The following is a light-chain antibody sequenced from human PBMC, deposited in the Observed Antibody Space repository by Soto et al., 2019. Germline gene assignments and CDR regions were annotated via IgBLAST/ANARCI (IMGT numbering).Light chain of an antibody. Sequence: QSVLTQPPSASGTPGQRVTISRSGSSSNIGSNAVNWYQQLPGTAPKLLIYSSNRRPSGVPDRFSASKSGTSASLAISGLQSEDEADYYCAAWDDGLNGSNWVFGGGTKLTVL. V-gene: IGLV1-44*01. CDR1: SSNIGSNA. J-gene: IGLJ3*02. CDR2: SSN. CDR3: AAWDDGLNGSNWV.